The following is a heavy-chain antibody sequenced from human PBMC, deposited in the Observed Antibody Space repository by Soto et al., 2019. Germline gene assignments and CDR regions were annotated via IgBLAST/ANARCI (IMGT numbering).Heavy chain of an antibody. CDR1: GVTLNNYA. Sequence: GGSVKVSCKASGVTLNNYAINWVRQAPGQGLEWMGGILPVSAPPDYAQKFQGRVSITADHSTSTVYMELSRLKSDDTAVYFCATDSNYDVSNSFWGQGTLVTVS. CDR3: ATDSNYDVSNSF. D-gene: IGHD3-3*01. CDR2: ILPVSAPP. J-gene: IGHJ4*02. V-gene: IGHV1-69*13.